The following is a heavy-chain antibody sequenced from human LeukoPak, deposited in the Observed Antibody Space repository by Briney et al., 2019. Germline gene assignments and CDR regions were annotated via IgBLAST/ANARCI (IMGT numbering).Heavy chain of an antibody. J-gene: IGHJ6*03. D-gene: IGHD3-10*01. V-gene: IGHV4-4*07. Sequence: KPSETLSLTCAVSGGSISSYYWSWIRQPAGKGLEWIGRIYTSGSTNYNPSLKSRVTMSVDTSKNQFSLKLSSVTAADTAVYYCARVRGTYYYGSGSYYKVDYYYYMDVWGKGTTVTISS. CDR1: GGSISSYY. CDR3: ARVRGTYYYGSGSYYKVDYYYYMDV. CDR2: IYTSGST.